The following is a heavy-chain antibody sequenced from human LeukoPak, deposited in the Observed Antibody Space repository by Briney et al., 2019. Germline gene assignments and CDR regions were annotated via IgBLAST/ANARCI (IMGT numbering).Heavy chain of an antibody. CDR1: GFTFSSYW. Sequence: GGSLRLSCAASGFTFSSYWMSWVRQAPGKGLEWVANIKQDGSEKYYVDSVKGRFTISRDNAENSLYLQMNSLRAEDTAVYYCARGSFGVVIRYYYYYYYMDVWGKGTTVTVSS. CDR3: ARGSFGVVIRYYYYYYYMDV. J-gene: IGHJ6*03. V-gene: IGHV3-7*01. CDR2: IKQDGSEK. D-gene: IGHD3-3*01.